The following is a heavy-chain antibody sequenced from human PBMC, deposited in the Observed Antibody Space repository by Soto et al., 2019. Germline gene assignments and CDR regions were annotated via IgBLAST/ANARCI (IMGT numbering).Heavy chain of an antibody. Sequence: QITLKESGPTLVKPTQTLTLTCTFSGFSLSTRGVGVGWIRQPPGKALEWLAIIYWDDDKRYSPSLKSRLTIPKDTPKNPVALTMTNMDPVDTATYYCAHKGGGDRILDYWGQGTLVTVSS. CDR3: AHKGGGDRILDY. V-gene: IGHV2-5*02. J-gene: IGHJ4*02. CDR1: GFSLSTRGVG. CDR2: IYWDDDK. D-gene: IGHD3-16*01.